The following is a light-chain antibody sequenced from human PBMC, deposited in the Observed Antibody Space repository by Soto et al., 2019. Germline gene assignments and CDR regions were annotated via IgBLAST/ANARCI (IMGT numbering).Light chain of an antibody. CDR2: AAS. CDR1: QGINNY. J-gene: IGKJ3*01. CDR3: QQLNSYPNT. V-gene: IGKV1-9*01. Sequence: DIQLTQSPSFLSASVGDRVTITCRASQGINNYLGWYQQKPGKAPKLLIYAASTLQSGVPSRFSGSGSGTEFTPPISSLQPEAFATYYCQQLNSYPNTFGPGTKVDI.